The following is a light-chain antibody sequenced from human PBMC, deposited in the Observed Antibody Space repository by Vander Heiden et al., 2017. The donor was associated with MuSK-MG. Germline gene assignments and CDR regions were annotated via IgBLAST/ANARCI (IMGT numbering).Light chain of an antibody. J-gene: IGKJ5*01. V-gene: IGKV2-28*01. CDR2: LGS. CDR3: MQALQTPIT. CDR1: QSLLHSNGYNY. Sequence: DIVMTQCPLSLPVTPGEPASISCRSSQSLLHSNGYNYLDWYLQKPGQSPQLLIYLGSNRASGVPDRFSGSGSGTDFTLKISRVEAEDVGVYYCMQALQTPITFGQGTRLEIK.